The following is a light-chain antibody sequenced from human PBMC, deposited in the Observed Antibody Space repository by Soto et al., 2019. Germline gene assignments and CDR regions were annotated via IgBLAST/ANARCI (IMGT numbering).Light chain of an antibody. CDR2: DAS. J-gene: IGKJ1*01. V-gene: IGKV1-27*01. CDR1: QGISNY. Sequence: DIQMTQSPSSLSAAVGDRVSITCRASQGISNYLAWYQQKPGKVPKLLIYDASTLQSGVPSRFSRSSCGTDFTLTISSLQPEDVATYYCQKYNGAPWTFGQGTKVDFK. CDR3: QKYNGAPWT.